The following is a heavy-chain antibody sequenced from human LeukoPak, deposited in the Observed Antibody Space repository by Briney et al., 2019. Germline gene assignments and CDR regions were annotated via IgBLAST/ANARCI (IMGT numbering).Heavy chain of an antibody. CDR1: GYTFTSYG. J-gene: IGHJ5*02. CDR3: ARDTHYYDSSGYPNWFDP. D-gene: IGHD3-22*01. V-gene: IGHV1-18*01. Sequence: ASVKVSCKASGYTFTSYGISWVRQAPGQGLEWMGWISAYNGNTNYAQKLQGRVTMTTDTSTSTAYMELRSLRSDDTAVYYCARDTHYYDSSGYPNWFDPWGQGTLVTVSS. CDR2: ISAYNGNT.